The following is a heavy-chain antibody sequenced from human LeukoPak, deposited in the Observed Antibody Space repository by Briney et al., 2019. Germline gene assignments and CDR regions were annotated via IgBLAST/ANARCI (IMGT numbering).Heavy chain of an antibody. Sequence: ASVKVSCKVSGYTLTELSMHWVRQAPGKGLEWMGGFDPEDGETIYAQKLQGRVTMTEDTSTATAYMEMSSLRSEDTAVYYCATAAPGGYSYGYWFDRWGQGTLVTVSS. CDR1: GYTLTELS. J-gene: IGHJ5*02. V-gene: IGHV1-24*01. CDR2: FDPEDGET. D-gene: IGHD5-18*01. CDR3: ATAAPGGYSYGYWFDR.